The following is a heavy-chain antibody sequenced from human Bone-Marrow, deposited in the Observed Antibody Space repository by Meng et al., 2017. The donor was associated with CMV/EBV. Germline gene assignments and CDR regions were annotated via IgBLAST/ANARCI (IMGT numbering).Heavy chain of an antibody. Sequence: KVSCKASGYTFTSYYMHWVRQAPGQGLEWMGIINPSGGSTSYAQKFQGRVTMTRDTSTSTVYMELSSLRSEDTAVYYCARISGRYCSSTSCHSGYYYGKDVWGQGTTVAVSS. J-gene: IGHJ6*01. D-gene: IGHD2-2*01. CDR1: GYTFTSYY. CDR2: INPSGGST. V-gene: IGHV1-46*01. CDR3: ARISGRYCSSTSCHSGYYYGKDV.